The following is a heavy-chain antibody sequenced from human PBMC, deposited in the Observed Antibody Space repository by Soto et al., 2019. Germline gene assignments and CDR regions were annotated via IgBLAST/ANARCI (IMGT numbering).Heavy chain of an antibody. J-gene: IGHJ4*02. CDR3: AKIRHRGTIAVASKGGSDY. CDR1: GGSFSGYY. V-gene: IGHV4-34*01. CDR2: INHSGST. D-gene: IGHD6-19*01. Sequence: SETLSLTCAVYGGSFSGYYWSWIRQPPGKGLEWIGEINHSGSTNYNPSLKSRVTISLDTSKNQFSLKLSSVTAADTAVYYCAKIRHRGTIAVASKGGSDYWGQGTLVTVSS.